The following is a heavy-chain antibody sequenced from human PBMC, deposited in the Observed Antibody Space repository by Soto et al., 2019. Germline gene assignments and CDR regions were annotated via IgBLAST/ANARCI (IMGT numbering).Heavy chain of an antibody. Sequence: QVHLVQSETEVKEPGASVTVSCKTSDSTFTGYTINWVRQAPGQGLEWLGWISSLNGNTNYARMYQGRLTMTTNTSAPTAYMELRSLRSDDTAVYFCARGTVNSGRWFGPWGQGTLVTVSS. D-gene: IGHD4-17*01. V-gene: IGHV1-18*04. CDR1: DSTFTGYT. CDR3: ARGTVNSGRWFGP. CDR2: ISSLNGNT. J-gene: IGHJ5*02.